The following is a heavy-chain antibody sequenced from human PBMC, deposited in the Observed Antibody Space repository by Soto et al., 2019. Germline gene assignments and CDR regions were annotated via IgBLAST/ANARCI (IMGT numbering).Heavy chain of an antibody. J-gene: IGHJ5*02. V-gene: IGHV1-18*01. Sequence: ASVKVSCKASGYTFFTYDISWVRQAPGQGLEWMGWISTYSGDTKYAQKFQGRVTMTTDTSTTTAYLELRSLRSDDTAVYYCARHHGLTTSENCIDLSGQGTLLTVS. D-gene: IGHD2-15*01. CDR3: ARHHGLTTSENCIDL. CDR1: GYTFFTYD. CDR2: ISTYSGDT.